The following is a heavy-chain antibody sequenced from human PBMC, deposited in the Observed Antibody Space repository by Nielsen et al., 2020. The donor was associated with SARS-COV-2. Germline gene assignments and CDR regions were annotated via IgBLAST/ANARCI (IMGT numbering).Heavy chain of an antibody. Sequence: GGSLRLSCVVSGFTFSNAWMSWVRQAPGKGLEWVGRIKSRPDGGTTDFAAPVKDRFTISRDDSKNTLYLQMNSLKTEDTAFYHCTTDPAPRGFGYWGQGTLVTVSS. CDR2: IKSRPDGGTT. CDR1: GFTFSNAW. D-gene: IGHD3-10*01. J-gene: IGHJ4*02. V-gene: IGHV3-15*01. CDR3: TTDPAPRGFGY.